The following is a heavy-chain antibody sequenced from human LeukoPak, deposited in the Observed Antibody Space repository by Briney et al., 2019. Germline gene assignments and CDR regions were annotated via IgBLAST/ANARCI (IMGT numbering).Heavy chain of an antibody. V-gene: IGHV4-31*03. Sequence: SETLSLTCTVSGGSISSGGYYWSWIRQHPGKGLEWIGYIYYSGSTYYNPSLKSRVTISVDTSKNQFSLKLSSVTAADTAVYYCAKTFVGVWSLKIGRTKHDGNYFDYWGQGTLVTVSS. CDR2: IYYSGST. D-gene: IGHD1-1*01. CDR3: AKTFVGVWSLKIGRTKHDGNYFDY. J-gene: IGHJ4*02. CDR1: GGSISSGGYY.